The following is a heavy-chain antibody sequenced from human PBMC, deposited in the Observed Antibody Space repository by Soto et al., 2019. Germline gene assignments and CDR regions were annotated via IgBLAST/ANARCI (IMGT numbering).Heavy chain of an antibody. CDR1: EFTFSIYS. J-gene: IGHJ5*02. CDR2: ISSSSSYI. CDR3: ARDGYSSSSSCGLFYL. Sequence: PGGTLRLSCAASEFTFSIYSMNYVRQSPGKGLEWVSSISSSSSYIYYADSVKGRFTISRDNAKNSLYLQMNSLRAEDTAVYYCARDGYSSSSSCGLFYLCGQGSPVIVSA. V-gene: IGHV3-21*01. D-gene: IGHD6-6*01.